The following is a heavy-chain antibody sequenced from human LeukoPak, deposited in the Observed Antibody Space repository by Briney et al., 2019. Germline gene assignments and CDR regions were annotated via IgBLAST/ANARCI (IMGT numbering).Heavy chain of an antibody. CDR3: ARAAYTYYYDSSGYGRACYYYYMDV. D-gene: IGHD3-22*01. Sequence: PSETLSLTCAVYGGSSSGYYWSWIRQPPGKGLEWIGEINHSGSTNYNPSLKGRVTISVDTSKNQFSLKLSSVTAADTAVYYCARAAYTYYYDSSGYGRACYYYYMDVWGKGTTVTVSS. CDR2: INHSGST. J-gene: IGHJ6*03. V-gene: IGHV4-34*01. CDR1: GGSSSGYY.